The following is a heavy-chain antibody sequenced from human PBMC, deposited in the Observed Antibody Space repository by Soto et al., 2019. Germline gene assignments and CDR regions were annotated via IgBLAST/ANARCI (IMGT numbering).Heavy chain of an antibody. CDR2: INSVGTST. D-gene: IGHD3-22*01. J-gene: IGHJ4*02. Sequence: EVQLVESGGGLVQPGGSLRLSCAASGFTFSSYWMHWVRQAPGKGLVWVSRINSVGTSTSYADSVKGRFTISRDNAKNTLYLQMSSLRVEDTAVYYWARGGEMKYYASSGYLYWGQGTLVTVSS. V-gene: IGHV3-74*01. CDR1: GFTFSSYW. CDR3: ARGGEMKYYASSGYLY.